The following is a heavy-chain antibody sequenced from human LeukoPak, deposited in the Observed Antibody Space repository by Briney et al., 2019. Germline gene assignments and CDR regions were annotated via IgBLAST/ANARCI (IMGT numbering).Heavy chain of an antibody. J-gene: IGHJ4*02. CDR1: GGSISSYY. V-gene: IGHV4-59*01. CDR3: ARGYCSGGSCYPVDY. Sequence: SETLSLTCTVSGGSISSYYWSWLRQPPGKGPEWIGYIYYSGSTNYNPSLKSRVTISVDTSKNQFSLKLSSVTAADTAVYYCARGYCSGGSCYPVDYWGQGTLVTVSS. D-gene: IGHD2-15*01. CDR2: IYYSGST.